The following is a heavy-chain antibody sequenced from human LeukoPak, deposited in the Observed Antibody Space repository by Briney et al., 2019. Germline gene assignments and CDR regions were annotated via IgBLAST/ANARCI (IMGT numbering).Heavy chain of an antibody. D-gene: IGHD2-2*01. CDR2: IKQDGSER. J-gene: IGHJ6*03. V-gene: IGHV3-7*01. Sequence: PGGSLRLSCAASGFTFSSYWMSWVRQAPGKGLEWVANIKQDGSERYYVDSVKGRFTISRDNAKNSLYLQMNSLRAEDTAVYYCARERTRSSHYMDVWGKGTTVTVSS. CDR1: GFTFSSYW. CDR3: ARERTRSSHYMDV.